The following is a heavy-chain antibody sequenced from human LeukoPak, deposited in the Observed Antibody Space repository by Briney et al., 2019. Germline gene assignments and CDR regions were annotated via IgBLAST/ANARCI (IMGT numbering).Heavy chain of an antibody. J-gene: IGHJ4*02. D-gene: IGHD6-13*01. Sequence: GGSLRLSCTASGFTFGDYAMSWVRQAPGKGLEWVGFIRSKAYGGTTEYAASVKGRFTISRDDSKSIAYLQMNSLKTEDTAVYYCTRSNEWYSSSWDMGDYWGQGTLVTVSS. V-gene: IGHV3-49*04. CDR2: IRSKAYGGTT. CDR1: GFTFGDYA. CDR3: TRSNEWYSSSWDMGDY.